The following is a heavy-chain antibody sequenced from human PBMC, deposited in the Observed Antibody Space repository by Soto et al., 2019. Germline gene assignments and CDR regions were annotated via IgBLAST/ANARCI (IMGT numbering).Heavy chain of an antibody. V-gene: IGHV4-39*01. CDR1: SGSISSSSYT. Sequence: QLQLQESGPGLVKPSETLSLTCTVSSGSISSSSYTWGWIRQPPGKGLEWIGSIYYSGSTYYNPSPKSRITVSVDTSKNQFSLNLSSVTAADTAVYYCARLHGYCIRTSCSGYYAMDVWGQGTTVTVSS. CDR3: ARLHGYCIRTSCSGYYAMDV. D-gene: IGHD2-2*01. J-gene: IGHJ6*02. CDR2: IYYSGST.